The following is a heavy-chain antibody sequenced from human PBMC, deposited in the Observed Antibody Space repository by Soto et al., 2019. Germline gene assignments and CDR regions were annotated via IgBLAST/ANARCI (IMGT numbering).Heavy chain of an antibody. V-gene: IGHV4-4*02. Sequence: QVQLQELGPGLVKPSGTLSLTCAVSGGSISSSNWWSWVRKPPGKGLEWIGEIYHSGSTNYNPSLKSRVTISVDKSKNQFSLKLSSVTAADTAVYYCASRHGGYVGWFDPWGQGTLVTVSS. CDR2: IYHSGST. J-gene: IGHJ5*02. D-gene: IGHD5-12*01. CDR3: ASRHGGYVGWFDP. CDR1: GGSISSSNW.